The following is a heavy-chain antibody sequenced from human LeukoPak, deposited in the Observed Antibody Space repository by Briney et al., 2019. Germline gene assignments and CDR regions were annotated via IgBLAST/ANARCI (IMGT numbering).Heavy chain of an antibody. D-gene: IGHD3/OR15-3a*01. Sequence: SQTLSLTCTVSGGSISSGGYYWSCIRQHPGKDLEWIGYIYYSGSTYYNPSLKSRVTISVDTSKNQFSLKLSSVTAADTAVYYCAREDVDTYGMDVWGQGTTVTVSS. V-gene: IGHV4-31*03. CDR3: AREDVDTYGMDV. CDR1: GGSISSGGYY. CDR2: IYYSGST. J-gene: IGHJ6*02.